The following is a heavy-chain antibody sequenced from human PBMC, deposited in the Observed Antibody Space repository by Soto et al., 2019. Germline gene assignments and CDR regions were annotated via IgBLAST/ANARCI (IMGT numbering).Heavy chain of an antibody. J-gene: IGHJ2*01. CDR1: GYSFTSYW. V-gene: IGHV5-51*01. CDR2: IYPGDSDT. D-gene: IGHD5-12*01. CDR3: ARPRDGYKKNWYFDL. Sequence: GESLKISCKGSGYSFTSYWIGWVRQMPGKGLEWMGIIYPGDSDTRYSPSFQGQVTISADKSISTAYLQWSSLKASDTAMYYCARPRDGYKKNWYFDLWGRGTLVTVSS.